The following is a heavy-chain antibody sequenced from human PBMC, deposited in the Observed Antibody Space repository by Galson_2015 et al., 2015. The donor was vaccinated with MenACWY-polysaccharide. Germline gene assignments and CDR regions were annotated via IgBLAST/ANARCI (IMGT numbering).Heavy chain of an antibody. D-gene: IGHD6-19*01. J-gene: IGHJ3*02. CDR1: GFTFSSYG. Sequence: SLRLSCAASGFTFSSYGMHWVRQAPGKGLEWVAVISYDGSNKYYADSVKGRFTISRDNSKNTLYLQMNSLRAEDTAVYYCVNLGFIAVAGPGDAFDIWGQGTMVTVSS. CDR2: ISYDGSNK. CDR3: VNLGFIAVAGPGDAFDI. V-gene: IGHV3-30*18.